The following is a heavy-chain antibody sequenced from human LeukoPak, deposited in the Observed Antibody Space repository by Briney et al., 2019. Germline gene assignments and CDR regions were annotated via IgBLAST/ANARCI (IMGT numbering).Heavy chain of an antibody. V-gene: IGHV4-59*01. J-gene: IGHJ3*02. CDR3: AREQLGGAFDI. Sequence: SETLSLTCTVSGGSISSYYWSWIRQPPGKGLEWIGYIYYSGSTNYNPSLKSGVTISVDTSKNQFSLKLSSVTAADTAVYYCAREQLGGAFDIWGQGTMVTVSS. D-gene: IGHD6-6*01. CDR1: GGSISSYY. CDR2: IYYSGST.